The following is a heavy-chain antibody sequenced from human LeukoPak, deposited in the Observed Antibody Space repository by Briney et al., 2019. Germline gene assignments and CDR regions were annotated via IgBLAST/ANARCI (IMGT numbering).Heavy chain of an antibody. CDR1: GYTLIEIS. D-gene: IGHD5-18*01. CDR2: FDPGEGET. CDR3: ATGNYSYGYNYFGS. J-gene: IGHJ4*02. Sequence: ASVKVSCKVSGYTLIEISMHWVRQAPGKGLDWMGGFDPGEGETIYAQKFQGRVTMTEDTSTDTAYMELSSLTSEDTAVYYCATGNYSYGYNYFGSWGQGTLVTVSS. V-gene: IGHV1-24*01.